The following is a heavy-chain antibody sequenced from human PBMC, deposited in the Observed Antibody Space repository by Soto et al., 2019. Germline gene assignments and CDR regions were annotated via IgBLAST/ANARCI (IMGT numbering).Heavy chain of an antibody. J-gene: IGHJ4*02. CDR3: ARLDSLGVVIIGY. CDR1: GGSISSSSYY. D-gene: IGHD3-3*01. V-gene: IGHV4-39*01. CDR2: IYYSGST. Sequence: SETLSLTCTVSGGSISSSSYYWGWIRQPPGKGLEWIGSIYYSGSTYYNPSLKSRVTISVDTSKNQFSLKLSSVTAADTAVYYCARLDSLGVVIIGYWGQGTLVTVPQ.